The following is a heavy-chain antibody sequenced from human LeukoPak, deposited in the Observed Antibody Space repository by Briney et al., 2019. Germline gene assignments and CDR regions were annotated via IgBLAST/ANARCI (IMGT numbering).Heavy chain of an antibody. CDR2: IKVDGSEI. D-gene: IGHD2-8*01. CDR3: TRDRQGPRLYEMDI. V-gene: IGHV3-7*01. CDR1: GFTFGIYG. J-gene: IGHJ6*02. Sequence: GGSLRLSCVASGFTFGIYGMSWVRQAPGKGPEWVANIKVDGSEIYYVDSVKGRLTISRDNAKNSLYLQMNSLRAEDTAVYYCTRDRQGPRLYEMDIWGQGTTVTVSS.